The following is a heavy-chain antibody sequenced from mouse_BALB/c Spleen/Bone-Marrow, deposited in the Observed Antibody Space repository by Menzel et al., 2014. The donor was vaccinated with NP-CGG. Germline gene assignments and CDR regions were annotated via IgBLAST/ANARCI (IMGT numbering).Heavy chain of an antibody. Sequence: QVQLQQSGPELVKPGASVRISCKASGYTFTSYYIHWVKQRPGQGLEWIGWIYPGNVNTQYNEKFVGKATLTADKSSSTAYMQLSSLASEDSAVYYCARGWDWFAYWGQGTLVTVSA. CDR2: IYPGNVNT. V-gene: IGHV1S56*01. CDR1: GYTFTSYY. CDR3: ARGWDWFAY. J-gene: IGHJ3*01. D-gene: IGHD4-1*01.